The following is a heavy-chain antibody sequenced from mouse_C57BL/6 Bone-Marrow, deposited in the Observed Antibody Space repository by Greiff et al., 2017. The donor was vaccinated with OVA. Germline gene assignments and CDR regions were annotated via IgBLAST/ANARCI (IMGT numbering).Heavy chain of an antibody. CDR1: GFTFSDYY. Sequence: EVKLEESEGGLVQPGSSMKLSCKASGFTFSDYYMTWVRQVPEQGLEWVANINSDGSSTYYLDSLKSRFIIARDNAKNILYLQRSSLKSDDTATYYCARARQLRLYFDYWGQGTTLTVSS. V-gene: IGHV5-16*01. CDR3: ARARQLRLYFDY. D-gene: IGHD3-2*02. J-gene: IGHJ2*01. CDR2: INSDGSST.